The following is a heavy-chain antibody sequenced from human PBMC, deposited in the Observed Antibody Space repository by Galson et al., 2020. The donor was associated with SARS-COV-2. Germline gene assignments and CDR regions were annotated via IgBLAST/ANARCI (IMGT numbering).Heavy chain of an antibody. J-gene: IGHJ4*02. D-gene: IGHD7-27*01. CDR3: ARGDMGNDYFDY. V-gene: IGHV3-74*01. Sequence: ALHGESLKISCAASGFTFSSYWMHWVRQAPGKGLVWVSRIYSEGSSTSYADSVKGRFTISGDKAKNTLYLQMNSLRAEDTAVYYCARGDMGNDYFDYWGQGTLVTVSS. CDR2: IYSEGSST. CDR1: GFTFSSYW.